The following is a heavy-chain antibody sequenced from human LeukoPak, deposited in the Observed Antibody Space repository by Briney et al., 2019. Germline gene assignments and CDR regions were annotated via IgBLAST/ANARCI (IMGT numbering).Heavy chain of an antibody. CDR1: GFTFSSYW. CDR2: INIDGSTT. CDR3: ARKAIYGSAAFDI. D-gene: IGHD2-15*01. Sequence: PGGSLRLSCAASGFTFSSYWMQWVRQVPGKGLVWVSRINIDGSTTNYADSVKGRYTISRDNAKNTLSLQMNSLRAEDTAVYYCARKAIYGSAAFDIWGQGTMVTVCS. J-gene: IGHJ3*02. V-gene: IGHV3-74*01.